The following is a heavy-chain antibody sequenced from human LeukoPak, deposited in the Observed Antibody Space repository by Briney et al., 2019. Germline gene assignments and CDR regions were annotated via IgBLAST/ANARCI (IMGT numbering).Heavy chain of an antibody. CDR2: IYYSGST. Sequence: SETLSLTCSVSGFSISSSSYYWGWIRQPPGKGLEWIGSIYYSGSTYYNPSLKSRVTISVDTSKNQFSLKLSSVNAADTAVYYRARGLQWFPYYYYYMDVWGKGTTVTVSS. CDR1: GFSISSSSYY. J-gene: IGHJ6*03. D-gene: IGHD3-22*01. V-gene: IGHV4-39*07. CDR3: ARGLQWFPYYYYYMDV.